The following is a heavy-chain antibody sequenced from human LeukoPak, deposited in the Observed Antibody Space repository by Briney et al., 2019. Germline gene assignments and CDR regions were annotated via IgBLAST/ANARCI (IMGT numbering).Heavy chain of an antibody. CDR3: ARAREYMDV. CDR2: IFPDDSDT. V-gene: IGHV5-51*01. J-gene: IGHJ6*03. CDR1: GYSFTNYW. Sequence: GDSLKISCQGSGYSFTNYWIGWVRQMPGKGLEWMGIIFPDDSDTRYSPSFQGQVRISADNSISTAYLQWNSLKASDTAMYYCARAREYMDVWGRGTTVTVSS.